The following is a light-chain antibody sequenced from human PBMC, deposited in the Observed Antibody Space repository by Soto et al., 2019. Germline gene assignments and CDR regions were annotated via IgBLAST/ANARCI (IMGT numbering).Light chain of an antibody. J-gene: IGLJ3*02. Sequence: QSVLTQPPSASGTPGQRVTISCSGSSSNIGSTSVYWYQQLPGTAPKLLIYSNNRRPSGVPDRLSGSKSGTSASLAISGLQSEDEADYYCAAWDNSLSGWVFGGGTKVTVL. CDR1: SSNIGSTS. V-gene: IGLV1-44*01. CDR2: SNN. CDR3: AAWDNSLSGWV.